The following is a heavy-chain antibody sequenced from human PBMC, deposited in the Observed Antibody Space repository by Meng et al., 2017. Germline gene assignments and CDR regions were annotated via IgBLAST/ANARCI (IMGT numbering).Heavy chain of an antibody. D-gene: IGHD3-10*01. V-gene: IGHV3-33*03. CDR2: IWYDGSNK. CDR3: ARGKSGSGNYYWNLDY. J-gene: IGHJ4*02. Sequence: GESLKISCATSGFSFDNSAMHWVRQAPGKGLEWVAVIWYDGSNKYYADAVKGRFTITRDNSKNALYVEMNSLRAEDTALYYCARGKSGSGNYYWNLDYWDQGTLITVSS. CDR1: GFSFDNSA.